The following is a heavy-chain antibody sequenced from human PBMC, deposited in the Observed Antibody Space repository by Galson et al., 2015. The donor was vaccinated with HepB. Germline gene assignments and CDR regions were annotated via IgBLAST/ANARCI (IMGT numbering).Heavy chain of an antibody. J-gene: IGHJ4*02. CDR1: GFTFSSYA. CDR2: ISYDGSNK. CDR3: ASQLWNSPY. Sequence: SLRLSCAASGFTFSSYAMHWVRQAPGKGLEWVAVISYDGSNKYYADSVKGRFTISRDNSKNTLYLQMNSLRAEDTAVYYCASQLWNSPYWGQGTLVTVSS. D-gene: IGHD1-7*01. V-gene: IGHV3-30-3*01.